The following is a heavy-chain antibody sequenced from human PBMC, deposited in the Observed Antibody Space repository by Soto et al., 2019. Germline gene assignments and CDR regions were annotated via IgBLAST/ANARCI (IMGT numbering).Heavy chain of an antibody. Sequence: GGSLRLSCAASGFTFSSYAMHWVRQAPGKGLEWVAVISYDGSNKYYADSVKGRFTISRDNSKNTLYLQMNSLRAEDTAVYYCARDKGRVAARVLDYWGQGTLVTVSS. J-gene: IGHJ4*02. D-gene: IGHD6-6*01. V-gene: IGHV3-30-3*01. CDR2: ISYDGSNK. CDR3: ARDKGRVAARVLDY. CDR1: GFTFSSYA.